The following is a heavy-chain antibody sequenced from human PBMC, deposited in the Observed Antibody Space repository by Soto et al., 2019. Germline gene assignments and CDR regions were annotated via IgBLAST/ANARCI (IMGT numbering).Heavy chain of an antibody. D-gene: IGHD3-10*01. CDR2: ISAYNGNT. CDR1: GDTFTSYC. Sequence: ASVKVSCKASGDTFTSYCISWVRQAPGQGLEWMGWISAYNGNTNYAQKLQGRVTMTTDTSTSTAYMELRSLRSDDTAVYYCGRGSGSYYNSPFYYWGQGTLVTVSS. V-gene: IGHV1-18*01. CDR3: GRGSGSYYNSPFYY. J-gene: IGHJ4*02.